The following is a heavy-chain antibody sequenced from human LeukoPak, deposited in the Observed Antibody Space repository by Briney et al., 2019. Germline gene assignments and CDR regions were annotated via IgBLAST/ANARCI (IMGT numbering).Heavy chain of an antibody. Sequence: PAETLSLTCTVSGGSISSSSYYWGWIRQPPGKGLEWIGSIYYSGSTYYNPSLKSRVTISVDTSKNQFSLKLSSVTAADTAVYYCASHLSYYYYMDVWGKGTTVTISS. V-gene: IGHV4-39*01. CDR3: ASHLSYYYYMDV. CDR1: GGSISSSSYY. J-gene: IGHJ6*03. CDR2: IYYSGST.